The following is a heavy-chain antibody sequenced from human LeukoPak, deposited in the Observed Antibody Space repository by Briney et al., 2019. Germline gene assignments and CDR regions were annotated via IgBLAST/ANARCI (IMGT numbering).Heavy chain of an antibody. V-gene: IGHV3-74*01. Sequence: GGSLRLSCAASGNYWMHWVHQAPGKGLVWVSHINSDGSWTSYADSVKGRFTISKDNAKNTVYLQMNNLRAEDTAVYYCVSFYETYWGRGTLVTVSS. CDR3: VSFYETY. CDR1: GNYW. D-gene: IGHD2-2*01. J-gene: IGHJ4*02. CDR2: INSDGSWT.